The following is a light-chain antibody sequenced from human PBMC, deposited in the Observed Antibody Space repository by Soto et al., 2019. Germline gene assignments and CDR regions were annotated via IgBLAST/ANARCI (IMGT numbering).Light chain of an antibody. CDR1: ENIYGY. V-gene: IGKV1-5*03. Sequence: DIPLTQSPSILSASVGDRVTITCRASENIYGYLAWYQQKPGEAPKLLIYWASTLVSGVPSRFTGGESGTEFTLTISDLPPDDFATYFCQQYSAYPLTFGGVTKVDVK. CDR3: QQYSAYPLT. J-gene: IGKJ4*01. CDR2: WAS.